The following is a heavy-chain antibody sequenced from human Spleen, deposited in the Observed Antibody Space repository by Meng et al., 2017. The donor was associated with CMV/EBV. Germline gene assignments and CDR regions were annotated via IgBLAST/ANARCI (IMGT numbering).Heavy chain of an antibody. J-gene: IGHJ4*02. D-gene: IGHD3-3*01. CDR1: GFTFSDYY. V-gene: IGHV3-11*01. CDR2: SSGIDDTV. CDR3: ARAKRDYDFWSGVWYYFDF. Sequence: GESLKISCAASGFTFSDYYMSWIRQAPGKGLEWVSHSSGIDDTVYYADSVKGRFTGSRDNTKNSLYMEMNSLGAEDTAVYYCARAKRDYDFWSGVWYYFDFWGQGMMVTVSS.